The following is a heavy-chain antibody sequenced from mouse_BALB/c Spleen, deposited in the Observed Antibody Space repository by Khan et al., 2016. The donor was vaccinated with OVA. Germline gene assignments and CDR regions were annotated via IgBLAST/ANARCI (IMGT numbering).Heavy chain of an antibody. CDR2: IWGDGST. V-gene: IGHV2-6-7*01. CDR1: GFSLTGYG. Sequence: QVQLKQSGPGLVAPSQSLSITCTVSGFSLTGYGVSWVRQPPGKGLEWLGMIWGDGSTDYNSALKSSLSISKDNSTTHASFKMNSLQTDDTAKYYCARAYYGNYREAMDYWGQGTSVTVSS. J-gene: IGHJ4*01. D-gene: IGHD2-10*01. CDR3: ARAYYGNYREAMDY.